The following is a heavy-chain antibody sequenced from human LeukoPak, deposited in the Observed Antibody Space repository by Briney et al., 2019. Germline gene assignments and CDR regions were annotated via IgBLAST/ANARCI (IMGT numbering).Heavy chain of an antibody. J-gene: IGHJ4*02. CDR1: GFTFSTYW. CDR3: ATDVPAVTIFGY. CDR2: INSDGSST. Sequence: PGGSLRLSCAASGFTFSTYWVHWVRQAPGTGLVWVSLINSDGSSTNYADSVKGRFAISRDNAKNTLYLQMNSLRAEDTAVYYCATDVPAVTIFGYWGQGTLVTVSS. D-gene: IGHD2-2*01. V-gene: IGHV3-74*01.